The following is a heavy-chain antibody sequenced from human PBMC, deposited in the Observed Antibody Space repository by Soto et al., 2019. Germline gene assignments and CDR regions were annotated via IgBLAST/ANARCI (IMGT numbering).Heavy chain of an antibody. CDR2: ISSDGKNT. D-gene: IGHD2-8*01. CDR1: GLTFGSHG. J-gene: IGHJ4*02. V-gene: IGHV3-23*01. Sequence: VQLLDSGGGLVQPGGSLRLSCVASGLTFGSHGMAWVRQAPGKGLEWVSSISSDGKNTHYADSVKGRFTISRDRSKATVNLQMNGLRVEDTAVFYCAKGAPSTGSMRMPMLHYWGQGPLFTVSS. CDR3: AKGAPSTGSMRMPMLHY.